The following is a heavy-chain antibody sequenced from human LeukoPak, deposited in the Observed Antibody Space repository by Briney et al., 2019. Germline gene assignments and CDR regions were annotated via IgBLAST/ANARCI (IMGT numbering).Heavy chain of an antibody. CDR2: IYYSGST. J-gene: IGHJ4*02. CDR1: GGSISSGGYY. D-gene: IGHD5-12*01. Sequence: SETLSLTCTVSGGSISSGGYYRSWIRQHPGEGLEWIGYIYYSGSTYYNPSLKSRVTISVDTSKNQFSLKLSSVTAADTAVYYCARDVRVATTQYFDYWGQGTLVTVSS. CDR3: ARDVRVATTQYFDY. V-gene: IGHV4-31*03.